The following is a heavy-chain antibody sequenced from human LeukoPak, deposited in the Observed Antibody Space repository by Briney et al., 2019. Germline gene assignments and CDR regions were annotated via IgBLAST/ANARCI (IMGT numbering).Heavy chain of an antibody. CDR3: AREGGGFDY. J-gene: IGHJ4*02. V-gene: IGHV3-48*03. CDR2: ISRSDSTI. D-gene: IGHD3-10*01. Sequence: GGPLRLSCAASGFTFSSYEMNWVRQAPGKGLEWVAHISRSDSTIYYADSVKSRFTISRDDGKNSLYLQMNSLRAEDTAVYYCAREGGGFDYWGQGTLVTVSS. CDR1: GFTFSSYE.